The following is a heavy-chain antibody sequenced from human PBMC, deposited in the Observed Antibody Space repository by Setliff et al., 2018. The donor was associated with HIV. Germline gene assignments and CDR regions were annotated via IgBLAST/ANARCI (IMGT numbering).Heavy chain of an antibody. V-gene: IGHV1-18*01. CDR3: ARLGSGWSDSYYYAMDI. J-gene: IGHJ6*02. D-gene: IGHD6-19*01. CDR1: GYTFTTYG. CDR2: ISTYSDET. Sequence: GASVKVSCKPSGYTFTTYGLSWVRQAPGQGLEWMGWISTYSDETSSSQNFVGRVTMTVDTSTSRAYMELRSLRSDDTAVYFCARLGSGWSDSYYYAMDIWGQGTTVTVSS.